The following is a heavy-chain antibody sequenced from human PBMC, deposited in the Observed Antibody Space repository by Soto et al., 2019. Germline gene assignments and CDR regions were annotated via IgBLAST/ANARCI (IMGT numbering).Heavy chain of an antibody. Sequence: QVHLVQSGAEVKKPGSPVKLSCTASGGTFDSYAIAWVRQAPGQGLEWMGDIIPIFDSPNYAQSFQGRVTISADEATRTVYLEASSLRSDDTAVYYCARDGLRAAAGRALDSWGLGTLVTVSS. D-gene: IGHD6-13*01. CDR2: IIPIFDSP. CDR1: GGTFDSYA. CDR3: ARDGLRAAAGRALDS. J-gene: IGHJ4*02. V-gene: IGHV1-69*01.